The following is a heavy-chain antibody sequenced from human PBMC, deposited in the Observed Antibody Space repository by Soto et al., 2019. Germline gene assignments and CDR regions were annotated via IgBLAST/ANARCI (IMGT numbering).Heavy chain of an antibody. V-gene: IGHV3-30*18. CDR3: AKLAAAGGGPFDY. Sequence: GGSLRLSCAASGFTFSSYGMHWVRQAPGKGLEWVAVISYDGSNKYYADSVKGRFTISRDNSKNTLYLQMNSLRAEDTAVYYCAKLAAAGGGPFDYWGQGTLVSVS. CDR1: GFTFSSYG. J-gene: IGHJ4*02. CDR2: ISYDGSNK. D-gene: IGHD6-13*01.